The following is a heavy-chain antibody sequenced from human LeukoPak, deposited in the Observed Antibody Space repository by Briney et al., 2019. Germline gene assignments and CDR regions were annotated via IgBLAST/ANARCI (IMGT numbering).Heavy chain of an antibody. CDR2: INSDGSST. CDR3: ARSMIVVVLDY. CDR1: GFTFSSYW. D-gene: IGHD3-22*01. V-gene: IGHV3-74*01. J-gene: IGHJ4*02. Sequence: GGSLRLSCAASGFTFSSYWMQWVRQAPGKGLVWVSRINSDGSSTSYADSVKGRFNISRDDAKNTLYLQMNSLRAEDTAVYYCARSMIVVVLDYWGQGTLVTVSS.